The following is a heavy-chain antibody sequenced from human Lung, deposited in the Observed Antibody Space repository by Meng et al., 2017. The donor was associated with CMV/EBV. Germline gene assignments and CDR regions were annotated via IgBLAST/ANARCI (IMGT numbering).Heavy chain of an antibody. J-gene: IGHJ5*02. D-gene: IGHD2/OR15-2a*01. Sequence: QVQLGQAVSELKQPGASVKVSCKASGYTFTSYTRNWVRQAPGQGLEWMGWINTNTANPTYAQGFTGRFVFSLDTSVSTASLPISSLKAEDTAGYYCARGGNFDPWGQGTLVTVSS. CDR3: ARGGNFDP. CDR1: GYTFTSYT. V-gene: IGHV7-4-1*02. CDR2: INTNTANP.